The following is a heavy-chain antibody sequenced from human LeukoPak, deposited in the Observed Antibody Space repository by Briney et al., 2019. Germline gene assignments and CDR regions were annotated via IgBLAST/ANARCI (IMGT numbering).Heavy chain of an antibody. CDR2: NSSSSSYI. D-gene: IGHD5-18*01. V-gene: IGHV3-21*01. J-gene: IGHJ6*03. CDR3: AKPTPSGYSSTYYYYYMDV. Sequence: GGSLRLSCAASGFTFSSYSMNWVRQAPGKGLEWVSSNSSSSSYIYYADSVKGRFTISRDNAKNSLYLQMNSLRAEDTAVYYCAKPTPSGYSSTYYYYYMDVWGKGTTVTISS. CDR1: GFTFSSYS.